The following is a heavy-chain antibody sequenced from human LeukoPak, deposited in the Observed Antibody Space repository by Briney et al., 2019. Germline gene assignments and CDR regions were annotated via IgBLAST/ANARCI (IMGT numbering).Heavy chain of an antibody. CDR2: ISSNGGST. CDR3: ARGVLPNRYYFDY. CDR1: GFTFSSYA. Sequence: PGGSLRLSCAASGFTFSSYALHWVRQAPGKGLEYVSTISSNGGSTSYANSVKGRFTISRDNSQNTLYLQMGSLRTEDMAVYYCARGVLPNRYYFDYWGQGTLVTVSS. D-gene: IGHD2-15*01. V-gene: IGHV3-64*01. J-gene: IGHJ4*02.